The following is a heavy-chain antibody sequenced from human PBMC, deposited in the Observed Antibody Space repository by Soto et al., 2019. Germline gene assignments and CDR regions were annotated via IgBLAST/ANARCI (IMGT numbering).Heavy chain of an antibody. V-gene: IGHV3-33*01. CDR3: ARDWYSGSYLRGDDAFDI. J-gene: IGHJ3*02. Sequence: GGSLRLSCAASGFTFSSYGMHWVRQAPGKGLEWVAVIWYDGSNKYYADSVKGRFTISRDNSKNTLYLQMNSLRAEDTAVYYWARDWYSGSYLRGDDAFDIWGQGTMVTVSS. CDR2: IWYDGSNK. D-gene: IGHD1-26*01. CDR1: GFTFSSYG.